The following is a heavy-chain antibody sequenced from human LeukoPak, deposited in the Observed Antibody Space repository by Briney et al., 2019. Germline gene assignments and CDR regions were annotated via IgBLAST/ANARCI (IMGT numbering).Heavy chain of an antibody. CDR1: ADSVSSNSVT. V-gene: IGHV6-1*01. CDR3: ARRLTQYDCFDP. J-gene: IGHJ5*02. CDR2: TYYRSTWYN. Sequence: SQNLSLTWAIAADSVSSNSVTWNWIRQSPSRGLKRLVRTYYRSTWYNDDAVSVRGRITVNPDTSKNQFSLHLNSVTSEDTAVYYCARRLTQYDCFDPWGQGILVTVSS. D-gene: IGHD2-2*01.